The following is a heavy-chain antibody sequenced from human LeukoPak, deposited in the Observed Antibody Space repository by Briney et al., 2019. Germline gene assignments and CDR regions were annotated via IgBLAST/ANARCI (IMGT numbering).Heavy chain of an antibody. J-gene: IGHJ4*02. D-gene: IGHD4-23*01. V-gene: IGHV3-48*01. CDR1: GFTFNNYW. CDR2: ISSSGSTI. Sequence: GGSLRLSCAASGFTFNNYWMSWVRQAPGKGLEWVSYISSSGSTIYYADSVKGRFTISRDIVKNSLYLQMNSLRAEDTAVYYCARSHDHGGKTDYWGQGTLVTVSS. CDR3: ARSHDHGGKTDY.